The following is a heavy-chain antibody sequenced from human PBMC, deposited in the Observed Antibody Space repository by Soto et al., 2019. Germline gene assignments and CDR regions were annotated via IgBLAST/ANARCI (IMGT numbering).Heavy chain of an antibody. V-gene: IGHV3-53*01. CDR2: IFGDGNT. CDR3: AGDWNGDKYFDY. Sequence: ELQLVGSGGGLIQPGGSLRLSCAASGFSVTSGHMNWVRQAPGKGLEWVTVIFGDGNTKYADSIKGRFTISRDTSKNTAYLQMNSLRAEDTAVYYCAGDWNGDKYFDYWDQGTRVTVSS. D-gene: IGHD4-17*01. CDR1: GFSVTSGH. J-gene: IGHJ4*02.